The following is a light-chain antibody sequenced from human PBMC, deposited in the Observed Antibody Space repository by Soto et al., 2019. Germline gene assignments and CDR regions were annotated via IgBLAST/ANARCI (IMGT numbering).Light chain of an antibody. CDR3: QKYSSSPDT. CDR1: QSVSSSY. CDR2: GAS. Sequence: EIVLTQSPGTLSLSPGERATLSCRASQSVSSSYFAWYQHKPGQAPRLLIYGASSRATGIPDRFSGSGSGTDFTLTISRLEPDDFAVYYCQKYSSSPDTFGQGTKVEIK. J-gene: IGKJ1*01. V-gene: IGKV3-20*01.